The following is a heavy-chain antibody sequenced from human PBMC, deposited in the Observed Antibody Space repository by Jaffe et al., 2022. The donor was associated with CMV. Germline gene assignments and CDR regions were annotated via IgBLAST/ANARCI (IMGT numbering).Heavy chain of an antibody. J-gene: IGHJ6*03. CDR1: GFTFSDYY. Sequence: QVQLVESGGGLVKPGGSLRLSCAASGFTFSDYYMSWIRQAPGKGLEWVSYISSSSSYTNYADSVKGRFTISRDNAKNSLYLQMNSLRAEDTAVYYCARVVNYYDSSGYSYYMDVWGKGTTVTVSS. D-gene: IGHD3-22*01. V-gene: IGHV3-11*06. CDR2: ISSSSSYT. CDR3: ARVVNYYDSSGYSYYMDV.